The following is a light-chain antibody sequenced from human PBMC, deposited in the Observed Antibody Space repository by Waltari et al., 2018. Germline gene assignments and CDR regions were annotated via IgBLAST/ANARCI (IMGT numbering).Light chain of an antibody. J-gene: IGLJ2*01. CDR2: DVS. CDR3: FSYAGSNSFA. CDR1: SNDIGSYNF. V-gene: IGLV2-23*02. Sequence: QSALTQPASVSGSPGQSITVSCIGTSNDIGSYNFVSWFQQHPGRAPKLMVYDVSERPLGVSNRFSGSKAGNTASLTISGLQAEDEADYYCFSYAGSNSFAIGGGTRVTVL.